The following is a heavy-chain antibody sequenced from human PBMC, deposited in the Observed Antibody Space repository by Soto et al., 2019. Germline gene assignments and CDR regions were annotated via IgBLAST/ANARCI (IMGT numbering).Heavy chain of an antibody. CDR2: IGGGGGST. D-gene: IGHD2-15*01. J-gene: IGHJ2*01. V-gene: IGHV3-23*01. Sequence: GGSLRLSCAASGFTFTNYAMNWVRQAPGKGLEWVSGIGGGGGSTYYADSVKGRFTISRDNSKNTVYLKMNSLRAEDTAVYYCAKDHSVVAAFSDFDLWGRGTLVTVSS. CDR3: AKDHSVVAAFSDFDL. CDR1: GFTFTNYA.